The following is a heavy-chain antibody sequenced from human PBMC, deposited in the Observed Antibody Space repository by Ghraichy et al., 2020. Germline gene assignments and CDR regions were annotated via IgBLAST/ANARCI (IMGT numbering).Heavy chain of an antibody. Sequence: GESLRLSCAASGFTFSRHWMHWVRQAPGKGLVWVSRIDKDGSDTAYADSVQGRFTISRDNARNTLYLHMNSLRAEDTAVYYCARRHLESDHRGMDVWGQGATVTVSS. V-gene: IGHV3-74*01. CDR2: IDKDGSDT. CDR1: GFTFSRHW. J-gene: IGHJ6*02. CDR3: ARRHLESDHRGMDV. D-gene: IGHD3-3*01.